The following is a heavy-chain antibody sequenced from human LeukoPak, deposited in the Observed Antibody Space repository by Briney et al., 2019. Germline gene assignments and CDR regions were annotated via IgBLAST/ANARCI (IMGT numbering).Heavy chain of an antibody. J-gene: IGHJ5*02. CDR1: GXTFVNAW. V-gene: IGHV3-15*01. Sequence: PGGSLRLPCAASGXTFVNAWMIWVRQAPGKGLEWVGRIKSKSGGGTADYAGPVKGRFTILRDESNNTLYLQLNSLKTDDTAVYYCATLRSANVGSLGQGTLVTVSS. CDR2: IKSKSGGGTA. CDR3: ATLRSANVGS. D-gene: IGHD4/OR15-4a*01.